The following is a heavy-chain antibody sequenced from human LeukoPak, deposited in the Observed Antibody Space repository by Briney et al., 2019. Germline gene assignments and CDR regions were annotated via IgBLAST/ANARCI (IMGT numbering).Heavy chain of an antibody. Sequence: TLSLTRNVSAASIGSAGYYRSWIRQCAGEGLEWLGYISYTGSPYYNPSLMSPVTLSVGTSRNQFSLKLRTVTAADTAVYYRASYCSGGDCYRYYFDYWGQGTLVTVST. CDR1: AASIGSAGYY. J-gene: IGHJ4*02. V-gene: IGHV4-31*01. CDR2: ISYTGSP. CDR3: ASYCSGGDCYRYYFDY. D-gene: IGHD2-15*01.